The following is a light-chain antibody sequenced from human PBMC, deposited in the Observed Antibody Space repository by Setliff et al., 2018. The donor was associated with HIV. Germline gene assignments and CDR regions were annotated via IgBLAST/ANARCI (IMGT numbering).Light chain of an antibody. Sequence: QSALTQPPSVSGSPGQSVTISRTGTISDVGTYDRVSWYQQPPGTAPKLMIYEVSNRPSGVPDRFSGSKSGNTASLIISGLQAEDEADYYCFSFTSSSTYVFGPGTRAPS. CDR3: FSFTSSSTYV. J-gene: IGLJ1*01. CDR1: ISDVGTYDR. CDR2: EVS. V-gene: IGLV2-18*02.